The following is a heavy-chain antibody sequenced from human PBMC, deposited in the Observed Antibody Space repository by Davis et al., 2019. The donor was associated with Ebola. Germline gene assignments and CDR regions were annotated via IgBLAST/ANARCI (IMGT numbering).Heavy chain of an antibody. Sequence: KVSCKGSGYSFTSYWIGWVRQMPGKGLEWMGIIYPGGSDTRYSPSFQGQVTISADKSISTAYLQWSSLKASDTAMYYCARHGIAARPRYYYYGMDVWGQGTTVTVSS. V-gene: IGHV5-51*01. J-gene: IGHJ6*02. D-gene: IGHD6-6*01. CDR2: IYPGGSDT. CDR1: GYSFTSYW. CDR3: ARHGIAARPRYYYYGMDV.